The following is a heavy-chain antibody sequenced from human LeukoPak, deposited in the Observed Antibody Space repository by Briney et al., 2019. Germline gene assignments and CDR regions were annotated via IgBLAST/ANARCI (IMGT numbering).Heavy chain of an antibody. D-gene: IGHD2-15*01. J-gene: IGHJ5*02. Sequence: GGSLRLSCAASGFTFSSYGVHWVRQAPGKGLEWVAVIWYDGSNKYYADSVKGRFTISRDNSKNTLYLQMNSLRAEDTAVYYCARDSSPGYCSGGSCLFDPWGQGTLVTVSS. CDR3: ARDSSPGYCSGGSCLFDP. CDR2: IWYDGSNK. CDR1: GFTFSSYG. V-gene: IGHV3-33*01.